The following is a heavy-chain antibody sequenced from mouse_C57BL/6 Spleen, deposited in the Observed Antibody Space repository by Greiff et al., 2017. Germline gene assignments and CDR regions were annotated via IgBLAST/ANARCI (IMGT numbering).Heavy chain of an antibody. CDR2: IDPSDSYT. Sequence: QVQLQQPGAELVMPGASVKLSCKASGYTFTSYWMHWVKQRPGQGLEWIGEIDPSDSYTNYNQKFKGKSTLTVDKSSSTAYMQLSSLTSEDSAVXYCARSPPTIPGYFDVWGTGTTVTVSS. CDR3: ARSPPTIPGYFDV. J-gene: IGHJ1*03. D-gene: IGHD2-10*01. V-gene: IGHV1-69*01. CDR1: GYTFTSYW.